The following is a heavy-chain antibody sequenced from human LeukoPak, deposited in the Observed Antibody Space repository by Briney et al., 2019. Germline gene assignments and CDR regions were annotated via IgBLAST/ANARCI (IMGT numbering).Heavy chain of an antibody. J-gene: IGHJ4*02. CDR1: GGSINSYY. V-gene: IGHV4-59*01. D-gene: IGHD5-12*01. CDR2: IHYTGST. CDR3: ARGGSGYDSFDY. Sequence: PSETLSLTCTVSGGSINSYYWSWIRQPPGKGLECIGYIHYTGSTNYNPSLKSRITISVDTSKNQFSLKLSSVTAADTAVYYCARGGSGYDSFDYWGQGTLVTVSS.